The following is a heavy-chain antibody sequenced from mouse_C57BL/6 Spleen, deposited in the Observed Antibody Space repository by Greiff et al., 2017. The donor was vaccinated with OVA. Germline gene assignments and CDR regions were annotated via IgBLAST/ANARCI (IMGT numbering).Heavy chain of an antibody. CDR2: ISSGGDYI. CDR1: GFTFSSYA. V-gene: IGHV5-9-1*02. D-gene: IGHD2-4*01. Sequence: EVKLMESGEGLVKPGGSLKLSCAASGFTFSSYAMSWVRQTPEKRLEWVAYISSGGDYIYYADTVKGRFTISRDNARNTLYLQMSSLKSEDTAMYYCTRDTDYDYDGGWGQGTLVTVSA. J-gene: IGHJ3*02. CDR3: TRDTDYDYDGG.